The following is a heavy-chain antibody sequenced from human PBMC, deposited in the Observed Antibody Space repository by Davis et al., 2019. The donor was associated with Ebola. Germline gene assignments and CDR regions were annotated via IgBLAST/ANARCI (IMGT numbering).Heavy chain of an antibody. CDR1: GFAFSSYS. V-gene: IGHV3-23*01. D-gene: IGHD3-16*01. J-gene: IGHJ1*01. CDR3: AKGGMGSSGLEH. CDR2: ISGSGGIT. Sequence: GESLKISCAASGFAFSSYSLSWVRQAPGKGLEWVSSISGSGGITYYADSVKGRFTISRDNSKNTLSLQMNSLRAEDTALYYCAKGGMGSSGLEHWGQGTRVTVSS.